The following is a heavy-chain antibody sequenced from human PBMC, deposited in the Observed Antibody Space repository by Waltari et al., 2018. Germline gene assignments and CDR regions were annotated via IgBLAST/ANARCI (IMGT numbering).Heavy chain of an antibody. CDR2: ISGSGGST. CDR1: GFTFSSYA. Sequence: EVQLLESGGGLVQPGGSLRLSCAASGFTFSSYAMSWVRQAPGKGLEWVSAISGSGGSTYYADAVKGRFTISRDNSKNTLYLQMNSLRAEDTAVYYCAKDGDDILTGPTGYFDLWGRGTLVTVSS. J-gene: IGHJ2*01. CDR3: AKDGDDILTGPTGYFDL. D-gene: IGHD3-9*01. V-gene: IGHV3-23*01.